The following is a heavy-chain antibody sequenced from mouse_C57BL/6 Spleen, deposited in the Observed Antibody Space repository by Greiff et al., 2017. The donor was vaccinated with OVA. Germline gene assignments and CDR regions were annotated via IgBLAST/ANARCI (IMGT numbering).Heavy chain of an antibody. CDR1: GYTFTSYT. V-gene: IGHV1-4*01. Sequence: VKLQESGAELARPGASVKMSCKASGYTFTSYTLHWVKQRPGQGLEWIGYINPSSGYTKYNQKIKETVTWTADKSYSHAYMQLSSLTSDDSAVYYCASLSSYYMDYWGQGTSVTVSS. CDR3: ASLSSYYMDY. J-gene: IGHJ4*01. D-gene: IGHD2-10*01. CDR2: INPSSGYT.